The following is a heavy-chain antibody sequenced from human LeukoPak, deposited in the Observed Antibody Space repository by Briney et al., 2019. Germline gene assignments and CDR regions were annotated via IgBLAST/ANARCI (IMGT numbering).Heavy chain of an antibody. CDR3: ARSPIEMYCSSTSCYYDWFDP. CDR1: GFTFSSYA. Sequence: TGGSLRLSCAASGFTFSSYAMHWVRQAPGQGLEWMGWINPNSGGTNYAQKFQGWVTMTRDTSISTAYMELSRLRSDDTAVYYCARSPIEMYCSSTSCYYDWFDPWGQGTLVTVSS. D-gene: IGHD2-2*01. J-gene: IGHJ5*02. V-gene: IGHV1-2*04. CDR2: INPNSGGT.